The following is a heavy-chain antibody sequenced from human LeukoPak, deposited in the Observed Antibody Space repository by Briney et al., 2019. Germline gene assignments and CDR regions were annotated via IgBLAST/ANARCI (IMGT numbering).Heavy chain of an antibody. V-gene: IGHV1-18*01. D-gene: IGHD1-26*01. CDR1: GYTFTSYG. CDR3: ARRLRSGSYRWAFDI. CDR2: ISAYNGNT. Sequence: GASVKVSCKASGYTFTSYGISWVRQAPGQGLEWMGWISAYNGNTNYAQKLQGRVTMTTDTSTSTAYMELSSLRSVGTAVYYCARRLRSGSYRWAFDIWGQGTMVTVSS. J-gene: IGHJ3*02.